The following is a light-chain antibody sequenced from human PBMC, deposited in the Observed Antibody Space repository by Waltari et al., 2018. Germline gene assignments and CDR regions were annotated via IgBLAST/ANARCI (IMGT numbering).Light chain of an antibody. CDR3: AAWDDSLNGFYV. CDR1: SSNVGSST. V-gene: IGLV1-44*01. J-gene: IGLJ1*01. CDR2: SHN. Sequence: QSVLTQPPSASGTPGQAVTISCSGSSSNVGSSTVSWYQQLPGTAPKLLIFSHNQRPSGVPDRFSGSKSGTSASLAISGLQSEDEADYFCAAWDDSLNGFYVFGTGTRVTVL.